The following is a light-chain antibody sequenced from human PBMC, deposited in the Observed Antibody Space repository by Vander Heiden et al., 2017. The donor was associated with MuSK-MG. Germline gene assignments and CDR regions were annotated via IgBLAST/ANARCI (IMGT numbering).Light chain of an antibody. CDR2: AAS. CDR3: QQSYSTPYT. J-gene: IGKJ2*01. CDR1: QSISFY. Sequence: DIPMTPSPSSLSASVGDRVIITCRASQSISFYLNWYQQKPGKAPNLLIYAASSLQSGVPSRFSGSGSGTDFTLTISSLQPEDFATYYCQQSYSTPYTFGQGTKLEIK. V-gene: IGKV1-39*01.